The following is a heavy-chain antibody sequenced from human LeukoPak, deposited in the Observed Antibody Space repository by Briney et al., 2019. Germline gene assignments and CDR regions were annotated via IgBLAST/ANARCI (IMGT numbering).Heavy chain of an antibody. Sequence: GGSLRLSCEASGFTFSSYAMSWVRQAPGKGLEWVSVISGTGGSTYYADSVKGRFTISRDNSQNTLYLEMNSLRAEDTAVYYCAVHSSGYYYIDYWGQGTLVTVSS. V-gene: IGHV3-23*01. D-gene: IGHD3-22*01. CDR3: AVHSSGYYYIDY. CDR2: ISGTGGST. CDR1: GFTFSSYA. J-gene: IGHJ4*02.